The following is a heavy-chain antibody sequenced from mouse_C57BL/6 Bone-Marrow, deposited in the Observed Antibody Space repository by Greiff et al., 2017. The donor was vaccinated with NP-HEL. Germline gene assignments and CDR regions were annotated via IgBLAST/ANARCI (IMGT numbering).Heavy chain of an antibody. V-gene: IGHV1-55*01. CDR3: ARWLLLAMDY. J-gene: IGHJ4*01. Sequence: QVQLKESGAELVKPGASVKMSCKASGYTFTSYWITWVKQRPGQGLEWIGDIYPGSGSTNYNEKFKSKATLTVDTSSSTAYMQLSSLTSEDSAVYYCARWLLLAMDYWGQGTSVTVSS. CDR1: GYTFTSYW. CDR2: IYPGSGST. D-gene: IGHD2-3*01.